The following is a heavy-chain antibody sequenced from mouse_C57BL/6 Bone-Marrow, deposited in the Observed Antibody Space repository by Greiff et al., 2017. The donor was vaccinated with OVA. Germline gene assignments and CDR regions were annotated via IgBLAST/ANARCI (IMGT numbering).Heavy chain of an antibody. Sequence: VQLKESGPGLVKPSQSLSLTCSVTGYSITSGYYWNWIRQFPGNKLEWMGYISYDGSNNYNPSLKNRISITRDTSKNQFFLKLNSVTTEDTATYYCARGNDYDSYYAMDYWGQGTSVTVSS. CDR3: ARGNDYDSYYAMDY. CDR2: ISYDGSN. V-gene: IGHV3-6*01. D-gene: IGHD2-4*01. J-gene: IGHJ4*01. CDR1: GYSITSGYY.